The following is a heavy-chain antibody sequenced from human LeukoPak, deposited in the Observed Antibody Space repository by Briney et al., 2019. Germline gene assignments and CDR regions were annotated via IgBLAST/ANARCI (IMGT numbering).Heavy chain of an antibody. CDR1: GGSISSYY. V-gene: IGHV4-59*08. CDR3: AAGRGASDAFDI. J-gene: IGHJ3*02. Sequence: SETLSLTCTVSGGSISSYYWSWIRQPPGKGLEWIGYIYYSGSTNYSPSLKSRVTISVDTSKNQFSLKLSSVTAADTAVYYCAAGRGASDAFDIWGQGTMVTVSS. D-gene: IGHD1-26*01. CDR2: IYYSGST.